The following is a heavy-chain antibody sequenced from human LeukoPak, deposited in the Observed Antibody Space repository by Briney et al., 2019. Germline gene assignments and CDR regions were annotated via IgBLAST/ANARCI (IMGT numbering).Heavy chain of an antibody. D-gene: IGHD3-22*01. Sequence: SETLSLTCTVSGGSISSYYWSWIRQPAGKGLEWIGRIYTSGSTNHNPSLKSRVTISVDTSKNQFSLKLSSVTAADTAVYYCARSPIYDSSGYGVYWGQGTLVTVSS. CDR3: ARSPIYDSSGYGVY. CDR1: GGSISSYY. J-gene: IGHJ4*02. CDR2: IYTSGST. V-gene: IGHV4-4*07.